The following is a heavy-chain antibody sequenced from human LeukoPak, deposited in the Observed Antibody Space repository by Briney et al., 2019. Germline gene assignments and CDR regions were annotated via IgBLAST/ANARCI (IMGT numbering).Heavy chain of an antibody. D-gene: IGHD5-12*01. V-gene: IGHV4-59*08. CDR1: GDSISSYY. J-gene: IGHJ4*01. CDR3: ARHQLGGQLRFYY. Sequence: SETLSLTCTVSGDSISSYYWSWIRQPPGKGLEWIGYIYYSGSTNYNPSLKSRVTISVDTSKNQFSLKLSSVTAADTAVYYCARHQLGGQLRFYYWGHGTLVTVSS. CDR2: IYYSGST.